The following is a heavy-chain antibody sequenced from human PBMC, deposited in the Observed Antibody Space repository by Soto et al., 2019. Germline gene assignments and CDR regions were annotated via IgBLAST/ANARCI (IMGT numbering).Heavy chain of an antibody. J-gene: IGHJ6*01. CDR2: ISWNSGSI. V-gene: IGHV3-9*01. CDR1: GFTFDDYA. D-gene: IGHD6-6*01. Sequence: GGSLRLSCAASGFTFDDYAMHWVRQAPGKGLERVSSISWNSGSIGYADSVKGRFTISRDNAKDSLYLQMNSLRAEDTALYYCAIDRAGRPNYGMEVCGQGATVRVSA. CDR3: AIDRAGRPNYGMEV.